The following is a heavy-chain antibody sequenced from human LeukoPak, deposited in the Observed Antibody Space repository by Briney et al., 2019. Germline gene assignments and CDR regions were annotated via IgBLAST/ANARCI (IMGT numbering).Heavy chain of an antibody. D-gene: IGHD2-2*02. CDR3: ARGPRVVVVPAAIRRHWFDP. J-gene: IGHJ5*02. Sequence: SETLSLTCAVYGGSFSGYYWSWIRQPPGKGLEGIGEINHSGSTNYNPSLKSRVTISVDTSKNQFSLKLSSVTAADTAVYYCARGPRVVVVPAAIRRHWFDPWGQGTLVTVSS. V-gene: IGHV4-34*01. CDR1: GGSFSGYY. CDR2: INHSGST.